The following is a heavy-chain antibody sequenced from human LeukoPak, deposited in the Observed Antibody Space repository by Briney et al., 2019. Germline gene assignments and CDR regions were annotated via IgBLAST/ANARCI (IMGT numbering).Heavy chain of an antibody. Sequence: PSETLSLTCTVSGGSISSGGYYWSWIRQHPGKGLEWIGYIYYSGSTYYNPSLKSRVTISVDTSKNHFSLKLSSVTAADTAVYYCARAGGLVVAGTFDPWGQGTLVTVSS. J-gene: IGHJ5*02. CDR3: ARAGGLVVAGTFDP. V-gene: IGHV4-31*03. D-gene: IGHD6-19*01. CDR1: GGSISSGGYY. CDR2: IYYSGST.